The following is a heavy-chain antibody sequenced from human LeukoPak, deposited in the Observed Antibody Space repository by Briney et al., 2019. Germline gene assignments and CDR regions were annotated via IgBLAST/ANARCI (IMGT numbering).Heavy chain of an antibody. D-gene: IGHD3-22*01. CDR3: ASSYYDSSGYYSDYYGMDV. J-gene: IGHJ6*02. Sequence: SETLSLTCTVSGGSISSGDYYWSWIRQPPGKGLEWIGYIYHSGSTYYNPSLKSRVTISVDRSKNQFSLKLSSVTAADTAVYYCASSYYDSSGYYSDYYGMDVWGQGTTVTVSS. CDR1: GGSISSGDYY. V-gene: IGHV4-30-2*01. CDR2: IYHSGST.